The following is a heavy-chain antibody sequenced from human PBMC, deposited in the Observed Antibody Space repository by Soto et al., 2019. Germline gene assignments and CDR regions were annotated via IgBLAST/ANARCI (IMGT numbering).Heavy chain of an antibody. CDR1: GYTFTSYA. J-gene: IGHJ5*02. Sequence: QVQLVQSGAEVKKPGASVKVSCKASGYTFTSYAMHWVRQAPGQRLEWMGWINAGNGNTKYSQKFQGRVTITRDTSASTAYMELSSLRSEDTAVYYWARAVAGYNWFDPWGQGTLVTVSS. CDR3: ARAVAGYNWFDP. D-gene: IGHD6-19*01. CDR2: INAGNGNT. V-gene: IGHV1-3*01.